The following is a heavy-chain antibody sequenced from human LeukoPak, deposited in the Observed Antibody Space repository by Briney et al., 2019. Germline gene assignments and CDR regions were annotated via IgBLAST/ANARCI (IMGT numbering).Heavy chain of an antibody. Sequence: ASVKVSCKVSGYTLTELSMHWVRQAPGKGLEWMGGFDPEDGETIYAQKFQGRVTMTEDTSTDTAYMELSSLRSEDTAVYYCATDLELSREVDFGLPRFGGRAFDIWGQGTMVTVSS. CDR1: GYTLTELS. CDR3: ATDLELSREVDFGLPRFGGRAFDI. CDR2: FDPEDGET. D-gene: IGHD3-16*01. V-gene: IGHV1-24*01. J-gene: IGHJ3*02.